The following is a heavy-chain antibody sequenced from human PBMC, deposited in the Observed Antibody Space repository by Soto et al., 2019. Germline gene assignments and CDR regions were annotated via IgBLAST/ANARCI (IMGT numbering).Heavy chain of an antibody. CDR1: GGTFSSYA. CDR2: IIPIFGTA. Sequence: QVQLVQSGAEVKKPGSSVKVSCKASGGTFSSYAISWVRQAPGQGLEWMGGIIPIFGTAHYAQKFQGRVTITADESTSTAYMELSSLRSEDTAVYYCAIGRSLDIVVVVAATSAEYFQHWGQGTLVTVSS. J-gene: IGHJ1*01. V-gene: IGHV1-69*01. D-gene: IGHD2-15*01. CDR3: AIGRSLDIVVVVAATSAEYFQH.